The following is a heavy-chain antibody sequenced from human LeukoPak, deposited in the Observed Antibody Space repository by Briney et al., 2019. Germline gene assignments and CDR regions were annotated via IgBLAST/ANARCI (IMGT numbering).Heavy chain of an antibody. Sequence: GGSLRLSCAASGFTVSSNYMSWVRQAPGKGLEWVSVIYSGGSTYYAGSVKGRFTISRDNSKNTLYLRMNSLRAEDTAVYYCASYSYSSSSKYFQHWGQGTLVTVSS. CDR2: IYSGGST. CDR1: GFTVSSNY. D-gene: IGHD6-6*01. V-gene: IGHV3-53*01. J-gene: IGHJ1*01. CDR3: ASYSYSSSSKYFQH.